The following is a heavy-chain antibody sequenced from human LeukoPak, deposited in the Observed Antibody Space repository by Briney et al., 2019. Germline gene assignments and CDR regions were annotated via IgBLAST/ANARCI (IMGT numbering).Heavy chain of an antibody. D-gene: IGHD3-22*01. J-gene: IGHJ4*02. CDR1: GYSFTGYY. V-gene: IGHV1-2*02. CDR3: AREESSGLRGYFDL. CDR2: IDPHNGAT. Sequence: ASVKVSCKASGYSFTGYYMHWVRQAPGQGLEWMGWIDPHNGATHYAQKFQGRVTMSRDTSSSTDYMEVSRLRPDDTALYYCAREESSGLRGYFDLWGQGTLVTVSS.